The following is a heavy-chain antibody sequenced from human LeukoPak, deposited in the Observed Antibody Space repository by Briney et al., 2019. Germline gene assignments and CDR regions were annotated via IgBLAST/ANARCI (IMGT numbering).Heavy chain of an antibody. CDR1: RFTFRNNW. CDR2: IKQDGSEK. D-gene: IGHD2-21*02. Sequence: GGSLRLSCAASRFTFRNNWMSWVRQAPGKGLEWVANIKQDGSEKYYVDSLKGRFTISRDNAQNSLYLQMNSLRAEDTAVYYCARDLQCGGDCHYDAFDLWGQGTKVTVSS. V-gene: IGHV3-7*01. J-gene: IGHJ3*01. CDR3: ARDLQCGGDCHYDAFDL.